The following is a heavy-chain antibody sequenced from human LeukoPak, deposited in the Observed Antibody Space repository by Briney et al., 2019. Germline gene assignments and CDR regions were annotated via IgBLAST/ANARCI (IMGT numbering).Heavy chain of an antibody. CDR3: AILTRSNYPRGSFDY. CDR2: IYPGDSDT. J-gene: IGHJ4*02. D-gene: IGHD4-11*01. Sequence: GESLKISCKGSGYSFTSYWIGWVRQMPGKGLEWMGIIYPGDSDTRYSPSFQGQVTISADKSISTAYLQWSSLKASDTAMYYCAILTRSNYPRGSFDYWGQGTLVTVSS. CDR1: GYSFTSYW. V-gene: IGHV5-51*01.